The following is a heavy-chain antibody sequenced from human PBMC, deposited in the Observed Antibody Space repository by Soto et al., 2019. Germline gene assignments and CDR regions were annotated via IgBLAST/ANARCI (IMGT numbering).Heavy chain of an antibody. Sequence: SSETLSLTCSVSGGSVTSSSYYWSWIRQPPGKGLEWIGYMYYSGSTMYNPSLKYRATISVDTSKNQVSLKLRSVTAADTAMYYCARLGDGYNYGKGWFDPWGQRTLVTVS. D-gene: IGHD5-12*01. CDR2: MYYSGST. J-gene: IGHJ5*02. CDR3: ARLGDGYNYGKGWFDP. V-gene: IGHV4-61*01. CDR1: GGSVTSSSYY.